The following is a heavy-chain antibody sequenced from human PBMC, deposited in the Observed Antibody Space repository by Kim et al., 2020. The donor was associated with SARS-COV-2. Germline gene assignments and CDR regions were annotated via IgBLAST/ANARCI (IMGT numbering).Heavy chain of an antibody. CDR3: ARSFSANRWFDP. Sequence: ASVKVSCKASGYTFTSYDMHWVRQAPGQGLEWMGTINPSGGSTSYAQKFQGRVIMTRDTSTSTVYMELSSLRAEDTAVYYCARSFSANRWFDPWGQGTLVTVSS. D-gene: IGHD2-15*01. V-gene: IGHV1-46*01. CDR1: GYTFTSYD. J-gene: IGHJ5*02. CDR2: INPSGGST.